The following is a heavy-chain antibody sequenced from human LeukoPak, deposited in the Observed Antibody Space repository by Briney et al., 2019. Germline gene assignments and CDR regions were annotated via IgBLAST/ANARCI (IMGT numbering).Heavy chain of an antibody. CDR2: IIPIFGTA. Sequence: ASVTVSCKASGGTLSSYAISWVRQAPGQGIEWMGGIIPIFGTANYAQKFQGRVTITADESTSTAYMELGSLRSEDTAVYYCARGDYGDYEYWGQGTLVTVSS. J-gene: IGHJ4*02. CDR3: ARGDYGDYEY. D-gene: IGHD4-17*01. CDR1: GGTLSSYA. V-gene: IGHV1-69*13.